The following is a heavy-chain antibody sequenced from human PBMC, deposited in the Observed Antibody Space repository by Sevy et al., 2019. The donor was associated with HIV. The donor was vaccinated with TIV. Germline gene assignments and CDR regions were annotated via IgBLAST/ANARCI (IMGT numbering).Heavy chain of an antibody. CDR3: AKDSYFDNTLFDY. J-gene: IGHJ4*02. CDR2: ISGSGGST. CDR1: GVTISNYA. D-gene: IGHD3-22*01. V-gene: IGHV3-23*01. Sequence: GESLKISCATSGVTISNYAMNWVRQAPGKGLEWVSGISGSGGSTYYADSVKGRFTISRDNSKNTLYLQMNSLRAEDTAAYYCAKDSYFDNTLFDYWGQGTLVTVSS.